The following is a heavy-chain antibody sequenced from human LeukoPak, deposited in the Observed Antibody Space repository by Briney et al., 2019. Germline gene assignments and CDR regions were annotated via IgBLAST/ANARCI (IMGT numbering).Heavy chain of an antibody. J-gene: IGHJ2*01. CDR3: ARTHIVVVTAIPRDWYFDL. CDR1: GGSFSGYY. V-gene: IGHV4-34*01. Sequence: SETLSLTCAVYGGSFSGYYWSWIRQPPGKGLEWIGEINHSGSTNYNPSPKSRVTISVDTSKNQFSLKLSSVTAADTAVYYCARTHIVVVTAIPRDWYFDLWGRGTLVTVSS. CDR2: INHSGST. D-gene: IGHD2-21*02.